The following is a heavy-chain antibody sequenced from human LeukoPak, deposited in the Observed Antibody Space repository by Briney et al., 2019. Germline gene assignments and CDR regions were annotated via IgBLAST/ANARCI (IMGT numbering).Heavy chain of an antibody. CDR3: ATLAYYTSGRSFDY. CDR1: GGSFSGYY. D-gene: IGHD3-10*01. CDR2: INHSGGT. V-gene: IGHV4-34*01. Sequence: SETLSLTCAVYGGSFSGYYWSWIRKPPGKGLEWVGEINHSGGTNYNPSFKSRVTISVDTSQNQFPLNLSSVTAADTAVYYCATLAYYTSGRSFDYWGQGTLVTVSS. J-gene: IGHJ4*02.